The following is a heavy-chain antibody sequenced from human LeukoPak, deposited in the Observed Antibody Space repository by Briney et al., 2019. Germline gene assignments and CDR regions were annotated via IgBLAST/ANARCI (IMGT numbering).Heavy chain of an antibody. CDR3: ARQPTHNSGGGNWFDP. V-gene: IGHV3-7*01. CDR2: IKQDGSEK. D-gene: IGHD6-19*01. CDR1: GFTFSSYW. J-gene: IGHJ5*02. Sequence: GGSLRLSCAASGFTFSSYWMSWVCQAPGKGLEWVANIKQDGSEKYYVDSVKGRFTISRDNAKNSLYLQMNSLRAEDTAVYYCARQPTHNSGGGNWFDPWGQGTLVTVSS.